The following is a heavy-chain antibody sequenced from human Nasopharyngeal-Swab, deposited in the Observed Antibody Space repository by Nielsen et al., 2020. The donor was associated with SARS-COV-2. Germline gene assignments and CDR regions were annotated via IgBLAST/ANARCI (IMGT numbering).Heavy chain of an antibody. CDR3: ARERTPRPPGIVVGLDAFDI. Sequence: SVKVSCKASGYTFTSYGISWVRQAPGQGLEWMGGIIPIFGTANYAQKFQGRVTITADKSTSTAYMELSSLRSEDTAVYYCARERTPRPPGIVVGLDAFDIWGQGTMVTVSS. D-gene: IGHD3-22*01. V-gene: IGHV1-69*06. CDR1: GYTFTSYG. CDR2: IIPIFGTA. J-gene: IGHJ3*02.